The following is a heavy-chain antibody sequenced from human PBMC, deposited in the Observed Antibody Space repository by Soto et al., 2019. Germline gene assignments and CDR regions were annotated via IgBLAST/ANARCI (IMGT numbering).Heavy chain of an antibody. CDR3: AKHADGGGPPYAFGI. Sequence: QLQLQESGPGLVKPSETLSLTCLVSGGSISSNDCFWGWIRQPPGKGLEWIGSACSSGRTYYNPSLTSRGTMFVDTSRNLFSLKLTSVTAADTAGYYCAKHADGGGPPYAFGIWGQGTMVTVSS. V-gene: IGHV4-39*01. CDR2: ACSSGRT. J-gene: IGHJ3*02. D-gene: IGHD2-15*01. CDR1: GGSISSNDCF.